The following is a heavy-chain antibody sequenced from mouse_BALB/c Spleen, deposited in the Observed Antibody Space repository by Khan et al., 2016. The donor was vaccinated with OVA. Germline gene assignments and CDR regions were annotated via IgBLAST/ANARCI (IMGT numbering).Heavy chain of an antibody. CDR1: GFTFSSYG. D-gene: IGHD1-1*01. V-gene: IGHV5-17*02. CDR2: ISGDSNTI. J-gene: IGHJ2*01. Sequence: EVQLQESGGGLVQPGGSRKLSCAASGFTFSSYGMHWVRQAPERGLEWVAYISGDSNTIYYADTVTGRFTISRDNPRNTLFLQMTSLMSEDTAMYYCATSYFYGYYFDYWGPGTTLTVSS. CDR3: ATSYFYGYYFDY.